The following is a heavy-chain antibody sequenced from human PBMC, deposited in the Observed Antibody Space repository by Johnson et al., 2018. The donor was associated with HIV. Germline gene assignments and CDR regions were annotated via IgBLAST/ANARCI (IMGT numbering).Heavy chain of an antibody. Sequence: VLLVESGGGLVQPGGSLRLSCAASGFTFSSYWMSWVRQAPGKGLEWVSVISGSGGSTYYADSVKGRFTISRDNSKNTLYLQMNSLRAEDTAVYYCARDDGGGGDAFDIWGQGTMVTVSS. D-gene: IGHD2-15*01. CDR2: ISGSGGST. V-gene: IGHV3-23*04. CDR3: ARDDGGGGDAFDI. CDR1: GFTFSSYW. J-gene: IGHJ3*02.